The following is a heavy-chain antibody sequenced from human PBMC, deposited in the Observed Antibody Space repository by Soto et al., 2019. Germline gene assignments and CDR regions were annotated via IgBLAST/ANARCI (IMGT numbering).Heavy chain of an antibody. CDR1: GFKFSFFA. J-gene: IGHJ4*02. D-gene: IGHD3-16*02. CDR3: AKALGELSPESYDY. Sequence: QVQLVESGGGVVQPGTSLRLSCAASGFKFSFFAMHWVRQAPGKGLGWVAVISYDGSEKYYADSVKGRFSISRDNSKNTLTLQMNSLRPDDTAVYFCAKALGELSPESYDYWGQGTLITVSS. V-gene: IGHV3-30*18. CDR2: ISYDGSEK.